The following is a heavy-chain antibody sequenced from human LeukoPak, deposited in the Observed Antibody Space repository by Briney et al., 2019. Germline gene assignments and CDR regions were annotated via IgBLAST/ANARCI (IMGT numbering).Heavy chain of an antibody. V-gene: IGHV3-48*01. CDR2: ISSSSSTT. CDR3: ARGGAARPDY. Sequence: GGSLRLSCVGSGFTFSSYGMNWVRQASGRGLEWVSYISSSSSTTSYADSVKGRFTISRDNARNSLYLQINSLRVEDTAVYYCARGGAARPDYWGQGTLVTVSS. D-gene: IGHD6-6*01. J-gene: IGHJ4*02. CDR1: GFTFSSYG.